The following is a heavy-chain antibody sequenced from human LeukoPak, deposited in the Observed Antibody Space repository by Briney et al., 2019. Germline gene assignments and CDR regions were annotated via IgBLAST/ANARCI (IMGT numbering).Heavy chain of an antibody. CDR1: GFTFGDYA. CDR3: AKVPRTNHDNFFDY. V-gene: IGHV3-48*01. D-gene: IGHD2-8*01. J-gene: IGHJ4*02. Sequence: GGSLRLSCTASGFTFGDYAMNWLRQAPGKRLEWVSYITGSSDSILYTDSVKGRFTISRDNAKNSVYLQMNSLRAEDTALYYCAKVPRTNHDNFFDYWGQGTLVTVSS. CDR2: ITGSSDSI.